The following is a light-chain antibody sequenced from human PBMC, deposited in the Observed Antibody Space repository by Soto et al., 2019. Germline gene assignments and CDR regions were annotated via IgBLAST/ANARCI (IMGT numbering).Light chain of an antibody. Sequence: QSALTQPPSASGSPGQSVTNSCTGTSSDVGNYNYVSWYQQHPGKAPKLMIYEVTKRTSGVPDRFSGSKSGNTASLTVSGLQAEDEAEYYCTSYAAVKNVVFGGGTKVTVL. V-gene: IGLV2-8*01. CDR3: TSYAAVKNVV. J-gene: IGLJ2*01. CDR1: SSDVGNYNY. CDR2: EVT.